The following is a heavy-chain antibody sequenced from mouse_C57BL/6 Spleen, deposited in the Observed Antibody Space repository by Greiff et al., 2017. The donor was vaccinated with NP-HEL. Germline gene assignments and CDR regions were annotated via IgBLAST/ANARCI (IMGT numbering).Heavy chain of an antibody. J-gene: IGHJ4*01. CDR2: IRLKSDNYAT. CDR3: TEWSYAMDY. D-gene: IGHD1-3*01. Sequence: EVQLQQSGGGLVQPGGSMKLSCVASGFTFSNYWMNWVRQSPEKGLEWVAQIRLKSDNYATHYAESVKGRFTISRDDSKSSVYLQMNNLRAEDTGIYYCTEWSYAMDYWGQGTSVTVSS. CDR1: GFTFSNYW. V-gene: IGHV6-3*01.